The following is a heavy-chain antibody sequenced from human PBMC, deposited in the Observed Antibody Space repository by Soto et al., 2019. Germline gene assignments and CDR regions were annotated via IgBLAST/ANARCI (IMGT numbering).Heavy chain of an antibody. CDR3: AQMTTVTTGDAFDI. CDR1: GGSVSGYY. J-gene: IGHJ3*02. Sequence: QVQLQQWGAGLLKPSETLSLTCAVYGGSVSGYYWSWIRQPPGKGLEWIGEINHSGSNNYNTSLKTRVTISVDTSKNQFSLKLSSVTAADTAVYYCAQMTTVTTGDAFDIWCQGTMVTVSS. CDR2: INHSGSN. D-gene: IGHD4-17*01. V-gene: IGHV4-34*01.